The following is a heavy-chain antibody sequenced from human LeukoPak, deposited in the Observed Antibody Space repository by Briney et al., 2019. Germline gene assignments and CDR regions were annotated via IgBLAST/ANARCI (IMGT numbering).Heavy chain of an antibody. CDR2: ISYDGSNK. V-gene: IGHV3-30-3*01. Sequence: PGRSLRLSCAASGFTFSSYAMHWVRQAPGKGLEWVAVISYDGSNKYYADSVKGRFTISRDNSKNTLYLQMNSLRAEDTAVYYCAKDHTLYDFWSGYSSGFDYWGQGTLVTVSS. CDR1: GFTFSSYA. D-gene: IGHD3-3*01. CDR3: AKDHTLYDFWSGYSSGFDY. J-gene: IGHJ4*02.